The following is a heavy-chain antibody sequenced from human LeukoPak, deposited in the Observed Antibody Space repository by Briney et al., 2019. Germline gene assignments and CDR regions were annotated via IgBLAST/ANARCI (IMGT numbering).Heavy chain of an antibody. CDR1: GGSISSYY. Sequence: PSETLSLTFTVSGGSISSYYWSWIRQPAGKGLEWIGRIYTSGSTNCNPSLKSRVTMSVDTSKNQFSLMLTSVTAADTAVYFCARESNGYAYGLDYWGQGTLVTVSS. D-gene: IGHD5-18*01. V-gene: IGHV4-4*07. CDR3: ARESNGYAYGLDY. J-gene: IGHJ4*02. CDR2: IYTSGST.